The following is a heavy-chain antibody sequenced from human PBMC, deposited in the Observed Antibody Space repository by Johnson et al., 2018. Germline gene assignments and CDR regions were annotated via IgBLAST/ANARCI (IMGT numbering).Heavy chain of an antibody. CDR1: GFTFSLFA. Sequence: VQLVQSGGGLVQPGGSLRLSCAASGFTFSLFAVSWVRQAPGKGLEWGSSISRSGDSPYFEESVKGRFTIDRYNSKNTVYMQMNSLRAEVQAVYYCAKKLKQSLVGADLWGQGTRVTVSS. J-gene: IGHJ5*02. CDR2: ISRSGDSP. D-gene: IGHD6-19*01. V-gene: IGHV3-23*04. CDR3: AKKLKQSLVGADL.